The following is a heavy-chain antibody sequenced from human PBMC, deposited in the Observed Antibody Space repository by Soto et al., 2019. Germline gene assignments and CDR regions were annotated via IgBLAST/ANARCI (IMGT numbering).Heavy chain of an antibody. CDR2: IYSGGST. D-gene: IGHD6-19*01. Sequence: GGSLRLSCAASGFTVSSNYMSWVRQAPGKGLEWVSVIYSGGSTYYADSVKGRFTISRDNAKNSLYLQMNSLRAEDTAVYYCARAPIGSGWFVDYWGQGTLVTVSS. J-gene: IGHJ4*02. V-gene: IGHV3-53*01. CDR1: GFTVSSNY. CDR3: ARAPIGSGWFVDY.